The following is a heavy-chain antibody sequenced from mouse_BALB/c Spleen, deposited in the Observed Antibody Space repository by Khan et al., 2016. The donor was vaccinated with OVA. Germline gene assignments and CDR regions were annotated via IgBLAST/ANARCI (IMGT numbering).Heavy chain of an antibody. CDR3: AREIYYDYAYYYAMDY. J-gene: IGHJ4*01. V-gene: IGHV2-6-7*01. CDR2: IWGDGST. D-gene: IGHD2-4*01. Sequence: VMLVESGPGLVAPSQSLSITCTVSGFSLTGYGVNWVRQPPGKGLEWLGMIWGDGSTDYNSALKSRLSISKDNSKSQVFLKMNSLHTDDTARYYCAREIYYDYAYYYAMDYWGQGTSVTVSS. CDR1: GFSLTGYG.